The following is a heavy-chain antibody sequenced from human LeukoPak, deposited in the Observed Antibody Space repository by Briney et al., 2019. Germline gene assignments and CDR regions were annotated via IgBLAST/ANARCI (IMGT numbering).Heavy chain of an antibody. CDR1: GFTFSDYY. CDR3: AKDRSYSGPFDY. D-gene: IGHD1-26*01. V-gene: IGHV3-11*01. J-gene: IGHJ4*02. CDR2: ISSSGSII. Sequence: GGSLRLSCAASGFTFSDYYMSWIRQAPGKGLEWVSYISSSGSIIYYADSVKGRFTISRDNAKNSLYLQMNSLRAEDTALYYCAKDRSYSGPFDYWGQGTLVTVSS.